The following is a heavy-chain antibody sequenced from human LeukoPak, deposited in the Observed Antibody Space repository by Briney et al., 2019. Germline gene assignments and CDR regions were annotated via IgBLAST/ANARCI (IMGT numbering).Heavy chain of an antibody. CDR1: GYTFTSYG. CDR3: AREKLAVAGPYYFDY. CDR2: ISAYNGNT. J-gene: IGHJ4*02. V-gene: IGHV1-18*01. D-gene: IGHD6-19*01. Sequence: ASVKVSCKASGYTFTSYGIRWVRQAPGQGLEWMGWISAYNGNTNYAQKLQGRVTMTTDTSTSTAYMELRSLRSDDTAVYYCAREKLAVAGPYYFDYWGQGTLVTVSS.